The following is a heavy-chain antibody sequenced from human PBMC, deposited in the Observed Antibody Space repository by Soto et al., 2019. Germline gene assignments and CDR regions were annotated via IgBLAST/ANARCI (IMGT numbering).Heavy chain of an antibody. Sequence: SETLSLTCTVSGGSISSYYWSWIRQPPGKGLEWIGYIYYSGSTNYNPSLKSRVTISVDTSKNQFSLKLSSVTAADTAVYYCARDKGSVVMGDAFDIWGQGTMVTVSS. CDR3: ARDKGSVVMGDAFDI. J-gene: IGHJ3*02. D-gene: IGHD3-22*01. V-gene: IGHV4-59*01. CDR1: GGSISSYY. CDR2: IYYSGST.